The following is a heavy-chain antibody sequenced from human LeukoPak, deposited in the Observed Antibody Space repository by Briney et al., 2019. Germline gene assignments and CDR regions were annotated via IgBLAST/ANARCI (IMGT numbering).Heavy chain of an antibody. J-gene: IGHJ4*02. CDR2: ISWNSGSI. D-gene: IGHD6-13*01. CDR1: GFTFDDYA. Sequence: PGRSLRLSCAASGFTFDDYAMHWVRQAPGKGLEWGSGISWNSGSIGYADSVKGRFTISRDNAKNSLYLQMNSLRAEDTALYYCAKESPVSYSSSWYYFDYWGQGTLVTVSS. CDR3: AKESPVSYSSSWYYFDY. V-gene: IGHV3-9*01.